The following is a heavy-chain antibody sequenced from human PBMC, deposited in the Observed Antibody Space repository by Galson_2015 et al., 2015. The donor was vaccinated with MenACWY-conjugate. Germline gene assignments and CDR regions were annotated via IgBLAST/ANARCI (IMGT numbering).Heavy chain of an antibody. CDR3: ARESGRGVVSPMYEY. D-gene: IGHD3-10*01. CDR2: IKQDGSER. Sequence: SLRLSCAASGFTFGSLWMSWVRQAPGKGLEWVARIKQDGSERYYVDSVEGRFTISRDNAKNSLYLQMNSLRAEDTAVYYCARESGRGVVSPMYEYWGQGTLVTVSS. J-gene: IGHJ4*02. CDR1: GFTFGSLW. V-gene: IGHV3-7*03.